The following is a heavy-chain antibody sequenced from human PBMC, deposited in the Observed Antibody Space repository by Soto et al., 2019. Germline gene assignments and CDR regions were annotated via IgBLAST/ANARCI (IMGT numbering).Heavy chain of an antibody. V-gene: IGHV1-18*04. CDR3: ARYDFWSGYTLDYGMDV. J-gene: IGHJ6*02. D-gene: IGHD3-3*01. Sequence: QVQLVQSGAEVKKPGAPVKVSCKASGYTFSNYGISWVRQAPGQGLEWMGWISDYNGNTNYAQKLQGRVTMTTDTSTSTAYMELRSLRSDDTAVYYCARYDFWSGYTLDYGMDVWGQGTTVTVSS. CDR2: ISDYNGNT. CDR1: GYTFSNYG.